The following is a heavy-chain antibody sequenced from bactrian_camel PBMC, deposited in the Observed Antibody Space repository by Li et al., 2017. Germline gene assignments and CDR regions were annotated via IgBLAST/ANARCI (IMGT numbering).Heavy chain of an antibody. V-gene: IGHV3S9*01. D-gene: IGHD3*01. CDR1: RSAYSSDC. J-gene: IGHJ4*01. CDR2: IAYYGTT. Sequence: HVQLVESGGGSVQAGGSLRLSCVASRSAYSSDCMGWFRQVPGAECELVAHIAYYGTTYYADSVKGRFTISQDNAKNTVYLQMNSLKPEDTAVYYCVRVLLGLERWGQGTQVTVS. CDR3: VRVLLGLER.